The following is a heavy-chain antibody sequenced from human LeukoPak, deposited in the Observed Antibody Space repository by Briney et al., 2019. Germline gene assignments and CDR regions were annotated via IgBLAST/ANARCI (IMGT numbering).Heavy chain of an antibody. CDR3: ARVPSLFAAVAGNAGWFDP. V-gene: IGHV1-8*01. CDR2: MNPNSGNT. J-gene: IGHJ5*02. D-gene: IGHD6-19*01. CDR1: VYTFTSYD. Sequence: ASVTVSCKASVYTFTSYDINWVRQAAGQGLEWMGWMNPNSGNTGYAQKFQGRVTMTRHTSIGTAYLELNNLKSEDTAVYYCARVPSLFAAVAGNAGWFDPWGQGTLVTVSS.